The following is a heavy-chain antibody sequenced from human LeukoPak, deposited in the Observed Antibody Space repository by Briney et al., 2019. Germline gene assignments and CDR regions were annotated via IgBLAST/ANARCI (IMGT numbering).Heavy chain of an antibody. D-gene: IGHD1-7*01. Sequence: SETLSLACAVYGGSFSGYYWSWIRQPPGKGLEWIGEINHSGSTNYNPSLKSRVTISVDTSKNQFSLKLSSVTAADTAVYYCASGPKDNWNSYYYYYYGMDVWGQGTTVTVSS. CDR3: ASGPKDNWNSYYYYYYGMDV. J-gene: IGHJ6*02. V-gene: IGHV4-34*01. CDR1: GGSFSGYY. CDR2: INHSGST.